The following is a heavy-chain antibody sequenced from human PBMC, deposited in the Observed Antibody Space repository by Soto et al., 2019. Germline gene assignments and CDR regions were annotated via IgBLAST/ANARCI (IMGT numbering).Heavy chain of an antibody. CDR2: ISSNSSYI. D-gene: IGHD1-26*01. V-gene: IGHV3-21*05. CDR3: AIEKVGATSVHVIHI. Sequence: GGSLRLSCAASGFTFSSYAMHWVRQAPGKGLEYVSIISSNSSYIYYAESVKGRFTISRDNAKNTLYLQMNSLRAEDTAVYYCAIEKVGATSVHVIHIRGQGTMVTVSS. J-gene: IGHJ3*02. CDR1: GFTFSSYA.